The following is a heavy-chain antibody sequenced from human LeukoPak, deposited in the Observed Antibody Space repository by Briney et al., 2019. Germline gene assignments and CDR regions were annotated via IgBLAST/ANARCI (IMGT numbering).Heavy chain of an antibody. CDR1: GFTFSNYW. CDR2: INGDGSST. CDR3: ARSLTEWLPSDY. J-gene: IGHJ4*02. V-gene: IGHV3-74*01. D-gene: IGHD3-3*01. Sequence: GGSLRLSCAASGFTFSNYWVHWVRQAPGKGLVWVSRINGDGSSTTYADFVKGRFTISRDNAKNTLSLQMNSLTAEDTAVYYCARSLTEWLPSDYWGQGTLVTVSS.